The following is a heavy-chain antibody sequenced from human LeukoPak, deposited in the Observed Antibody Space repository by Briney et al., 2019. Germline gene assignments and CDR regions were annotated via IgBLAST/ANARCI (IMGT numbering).Heavy chain of an antibody. Sequence: GGSLRLSCAASGFTFSSYAMSWVRQAPGKGLEWVAVISYDGSNKYYADSVKGRFTISRDNSKNTLYLQMNSLRAEDTAVYYCASSWGSGSHFDYWGQGTLVTVSS. CDR3: ASSWGSGSHFDY. CDR1: GFTFSSYA. D-gene: IGHD3-10*01. V-gene: IGHV3-30-3*01. CDR2: ISYDGSNK. J-gene: IGHJ4*02.